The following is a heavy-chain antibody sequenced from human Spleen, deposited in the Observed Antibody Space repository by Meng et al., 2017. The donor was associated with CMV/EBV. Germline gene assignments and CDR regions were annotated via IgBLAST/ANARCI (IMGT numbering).Heavy chain of an antibody. CDR3: ARGPQIGGIFDR. J-gene: IGHJ4*02. CDR1: GGTLNSFA. V-gene: IGHV1-69*05. D-gene: IGHD2-15*01. Sequence: SVKVSCKTSGGTLNSFAFIWVRQAPGQGLEWIGGIIPAFGTTRYEQRLQGRVTITTDKSTSTVYMEMSSLRSEDTAVYYCARGPQIGGIFDRWGQGTLVTVSS. CDR2: IIPAFGTT.